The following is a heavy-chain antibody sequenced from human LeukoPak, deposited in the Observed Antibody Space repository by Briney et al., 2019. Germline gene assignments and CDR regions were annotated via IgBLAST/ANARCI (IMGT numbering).Heavy chain of an antibody. D-gene: IGHD6-19*01. CDR2: ISGSGGST. CDR1: GFTFSSYA. Sequence: SGGSLRLSCAASGFTFSSYAMSWVRQAPGKGLEWVSAISGSGGSTYYADSVKGRFTISRDNSKNTLYLQMNSLRAEDTAVYYCAKGGSSVWYCDYWGQGTLVTVSS. J-gene: IGHJ4*02. V-gene: IGHV3-23*01. CDR3: AKGGSSVWYCDY.